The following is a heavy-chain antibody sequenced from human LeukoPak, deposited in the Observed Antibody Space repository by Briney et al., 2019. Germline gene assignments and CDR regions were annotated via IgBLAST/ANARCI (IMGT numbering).Heavy chain of an antibody. CDR3: ARDRYYYDTSGYYSTFDT. J-gene: IGHJ3*02. D-gene: IGHD3-22*01. CDR1: GYSISSGYY. CDR2: IYHSGST. Sequence: PSETLSLTCTVSGYSISSGYYWGWIRQPPGKGLEWIGSIYHSGSTYYNPSLKSRVTMSVDTSKNQFSLKLTSVTAADTAVYYCARDRYYYDTSGYYSTFDTWGQGTMVTVSS. V-gene: IGHV4-38-2*02.